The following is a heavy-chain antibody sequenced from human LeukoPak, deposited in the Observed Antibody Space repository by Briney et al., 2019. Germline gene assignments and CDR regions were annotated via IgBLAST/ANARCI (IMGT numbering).Heavy chain of an antibody. CDR1: GGSISSSSYY. CDR2: IYYSGST. CDR3: ASKWSGPNWFDP. Sequence: PSETLSLTCTVSGGSISSSSYYWGWIRQPPGKGLEWIGSIYYSGSTNYNPSLKSRVTISVDTSKNQFSLKLSSVTAADTAVYYCASKWSGPNWFDPWGQGTLVTVSS. V-gene: IGHV4-39*07. D-gene: IGHD3-3*01. J-gene: IGHJ5*02.